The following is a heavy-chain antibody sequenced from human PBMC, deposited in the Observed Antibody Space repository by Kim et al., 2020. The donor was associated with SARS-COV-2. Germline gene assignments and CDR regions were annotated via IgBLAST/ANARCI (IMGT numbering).Heavy chain of an antibody. Sequence: ASVKVSCKVSGYTLTELSMHWVRQAPGKGLEWMGGFDPEDGETIYAQKFQGRVTMTEDTSTDTAYMELSSLRSGDTAVYYCATVPMQWLVPDYWGQGTLVTVSS. CDR1: GYTLTELS. CDR3: ATVPMQWLVPDY. D-gene: IGHD6-19*01. V-gene: IGHV1-24*01. J-gene: IGHJ4*02. CDR2: FDPEDGET.